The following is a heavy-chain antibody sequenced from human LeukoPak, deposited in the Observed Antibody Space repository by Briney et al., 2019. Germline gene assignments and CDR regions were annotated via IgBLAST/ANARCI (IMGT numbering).Heavy chain of an antibody. CDR1: GFTFSLYW. CDR3: AKARPGDTFDF. D-gene: IGHD3-10*01. CDR2: IMKDGSEK. V-gene: IGHV3-7*01. Sequence: GGSLRLSCAASGFTFSLYWMNWVRQAPGKGLEWVASIMKDGSEKYYVDSMKGRFTISRDNAKDSLYLQMNSLRAEDTAVYYCAKARPGDTFDFWGQGTLVTVSS. J-gene: IGHJ4*02.